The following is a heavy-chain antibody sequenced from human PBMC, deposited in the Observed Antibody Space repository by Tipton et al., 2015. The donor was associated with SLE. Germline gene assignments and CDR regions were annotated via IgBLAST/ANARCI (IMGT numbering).Heavy chain of an antibody. Sequence: SLRLSCAASGYTFDDYGMTWVRQAPGKGLEWVSGINWNGGRTGYADSVKGRFTISRDTATNSLYLQMNSLRAEDTALYYCARDGYSYPFDYWGQGTLVTVSS. CDR1: GYTFDDYG. CDR3: ARDGYSYPFDY. D-gene: IGHD5-18*01. V-gene: IGHV3-20*04. CDR2: INWNGGRT. J-gene: IGHJ4*02.